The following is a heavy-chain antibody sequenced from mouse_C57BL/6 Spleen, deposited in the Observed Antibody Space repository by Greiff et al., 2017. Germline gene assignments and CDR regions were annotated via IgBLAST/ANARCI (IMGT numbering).Heavy chain of an antibody. J-gene: IGHJ2*01. D-gene: IGHD2-4*01. CDR2: ISYDGSN. Sequence: ESGPGLVKPSQSLSLTCSVTGYSITSGYYWNWIRQFPGNKLEWMGYISYDGSNNYNPSLKNRISITRDTSKNQFFLKLNSVTTEDTATYYCARGDYDYDEYYFDYWGQGTTLTVSS. V-gene: IGHV3-6*01. CDR3: ARGDYDYDEYYFDY. CDR1: GYSITSGYY.